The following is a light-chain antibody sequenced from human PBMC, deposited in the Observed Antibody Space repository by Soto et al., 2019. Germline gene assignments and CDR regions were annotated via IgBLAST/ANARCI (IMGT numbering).Light chain of an antibody. Sequence: EIVMTQSPATLSVAPGERVTLSCRASQGVSRKLAWYQHTSGQAPRLLISGASAGATGIPARFSGSGSGTEFTLTISSLQSEDCAIYYCQQYHTWPITFGGGTKVDIK. CDR1: QGVSRK. V-gene: IGKV3-15*01. CDR2: GAS. CDR3: QQYHTWPIT. J-gene: IGKJ4*01.